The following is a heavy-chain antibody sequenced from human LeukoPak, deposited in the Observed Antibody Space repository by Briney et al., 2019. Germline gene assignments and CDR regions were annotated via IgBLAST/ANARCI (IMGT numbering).Heavy chain of an antibody. D-gene: IGHD6-19*01. Sequence: SETLSLTCAVYGGSFSGYYWSWIRQPPGKGLEWIGEINHSGSTNYNPSLKGRVTISVDTSKNQFSLKLSSVTAADTAVYYCARVERQWLVRWSKPYYYGMDVWGQGTTVTVSS. CDR1: GGSFSGYY. J-gene: IGHJ6*02. CDR2: INHSGST. V-gene: IGHV4-34*01. CDR3: ARVERQWLVRWSKPYYYGMDV.